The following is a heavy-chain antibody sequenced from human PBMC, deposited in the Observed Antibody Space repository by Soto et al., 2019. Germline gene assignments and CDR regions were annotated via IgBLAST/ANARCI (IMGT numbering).Heavy chain of an antibody. J-gene: IGHJ4*02. V-gene: IGHV3-7*03. CDR2: ISPDGSDK. D-gene: IGHD3-16*01. Sequence: VRLVESGGTLVQPGGSLRISCAASGLTFSGHWMTWVRQTPGKGPEWVANISPDGSDKSYVDSVKGRFTISTEHDKNSLSLQLDSLEAEDPGVYHCAGRPAGKTYPAVFDLWGQGELVTGSS. CDR1: GLTFSGHW. CDR3: AGRPAGKTYPAVFDL.